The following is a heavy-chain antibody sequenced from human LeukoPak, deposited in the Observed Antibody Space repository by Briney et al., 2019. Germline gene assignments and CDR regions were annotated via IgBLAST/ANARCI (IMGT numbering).Heavy chain of an antibody. CDR1: GFTFSNAW. Sequence: GGSLRLSFAASGFTFSNAWMSWVRQAPGKGLEWVGRIKSKTDGGTTDYAAPVKGRFTISRDDSKNTLYLQMNSLKTEDTAVYYCTTDREIVEMAKLGYWGQGTLVTVSS. CDR2: IKSKTDGGTT. D-gene: IGHD5-24*01. J-gene: IGHJ4*02. V-gene: IGHV3-15*01. CDR3: TTDREIVEMAKLGY.